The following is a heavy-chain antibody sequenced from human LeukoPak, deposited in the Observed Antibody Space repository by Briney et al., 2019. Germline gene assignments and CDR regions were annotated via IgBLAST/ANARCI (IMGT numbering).Heavy chain of an antibody. CDR3: ANYDSSGYPNWFDP. Sequence: SETLSLTCTVSGGSISSGSYYWSWIRQPAGKGLEWIGRIYSSGSTNYNPSLKSRVTISLDTSKNQFSLKLSSVTAADTAVYYCANYDSSGYPNWFDPWGQGTLVTVSS. CDR1: GGSISSGSYY. CDR2: IYSSGST. D-gene: IGHD3-22*01. V-gene: IGHV4-61*02. J-gene: IGHJ5*02.